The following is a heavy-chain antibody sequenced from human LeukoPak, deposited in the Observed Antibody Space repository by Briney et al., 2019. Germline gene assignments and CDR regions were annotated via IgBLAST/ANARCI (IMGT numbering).Heavy chain of an antibody. CDR3: AKQTYYYGSGSYSKHPISSYYFDY. CDR1: GYTFTTYG. D-gene: IGHD3-10*01. Sequence: ASVKVSCKASGYTFTTYGLNWVRQAPGQGLEWMGWINTNTGNPTYAQGFTGRFVFSLDTSVSTAYLQISSLKAEDTAVYYCAKQTYYYGSGSYSKHPISSYYFDYWGQGTLVTVSS. V-gene: IGHV7-4-1*02. J-gene: IGHJ4*02. CDR2: INTNTGNP.